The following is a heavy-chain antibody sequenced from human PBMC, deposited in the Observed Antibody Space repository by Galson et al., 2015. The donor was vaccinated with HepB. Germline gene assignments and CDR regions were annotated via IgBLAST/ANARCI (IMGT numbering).Heavy chain of an antibody. CDR3: ARGGSTIFGVVLD. D-gene: IGHD3-3*01. CDR1: GYTFTGYY. Sequence: SVKVSCKASGYTFTGYYVHWVRQAPGQGLEWMGWINPNSGGTNYAQKLQGRVTMTRDTSISTAYMELSRLRSDDTAVYYCARGGSTIFGVVLDWGQGTLVTVSS. V-gene: IGHV1-2*02. J-gene: IGHJ4*02. CDR2: INPNSGGT.